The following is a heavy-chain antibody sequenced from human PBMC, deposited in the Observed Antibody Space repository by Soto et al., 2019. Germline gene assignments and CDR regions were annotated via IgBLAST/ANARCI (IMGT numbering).Heavy chain of an antibody. CDR2: IYYSGST. D-gene: IGHD3-16*02. V-gene: IGHV4-59*01. J-gene: IGHJ6*02. Sequence: PSETLSLTCTVSGGSISSYYWSWIRQPPGKGLEWIGYIYYSGSTNYNPSLKSRVTMTRDTSTSTVYMELSSLRSEDTAVYYCARVSPGPRRGYYYYGMDVWGQGTTVTVSS. CDR1: GGSISSYY. CDR3: ARVSPGPRRGYYYYGMDV.